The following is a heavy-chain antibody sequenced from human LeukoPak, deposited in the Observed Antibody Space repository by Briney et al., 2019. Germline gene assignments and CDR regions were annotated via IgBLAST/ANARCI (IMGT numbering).Heavy chain of an antibody. D-gene: IGHD3-10*01. CDR2: INPNSGGT. CDR3: ARDYYGSGSVDY. CDR1: GYTFTGYY. Sequence: ASVKVSCKASGYTFTGYYMHWVRQAPGQGLEWMGWINPNSGGTNYAQKFQGRVTMTRDTSISTAYMELSRLGSDDTAVYYCARDYYGSGSVDYWGQGTLVTVSS. J-gene: IGHJ4*02. V-gene: IGHV1-2*02.